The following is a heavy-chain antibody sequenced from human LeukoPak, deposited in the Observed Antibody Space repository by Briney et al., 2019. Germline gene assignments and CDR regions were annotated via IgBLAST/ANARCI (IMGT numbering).Heavy chain of an antibody. CDR1: GFIFSTYG. V-gene: IGHV3-30*02. Sequence: GGSLRLSCAASGFIFSTYGMHWVRQAPGKGLEWVAFIRYDGSNKYYADSVKGRFTISRDNSKNTLYLQMNSLRAEDTAVYYCAKDHGIAAAGTGGDYWGQGTLVTVSS. CDR3: AKDHGIAAAGTGGDY. D-gene: IGHD6-13*01. J-gene: IGHJ4*02. CDR2: IRYDGSNK.